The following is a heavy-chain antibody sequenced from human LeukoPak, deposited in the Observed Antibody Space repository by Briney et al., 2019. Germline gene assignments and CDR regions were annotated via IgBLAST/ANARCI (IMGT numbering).Heavy chain of an antibody. CDR2: IYSSGST. CDR1: GGSIGSGSYY. CDR3: ARAGGSVGWYGTIDY. V-gene: IGHV4-61*09. D-gene: IGHD6-19*01. J-gene: IGHJ4*02. Sequence: SETLSLTCTVSGGSIGSGSYYWGWIRQPAGKGLEWIGHIYSSGSTSYNPSLQSRVPISVDTSKHQLSLEVTSVTAADTAVYYCARAGGSVGWYGTIDYWGQGTLVTVSS.